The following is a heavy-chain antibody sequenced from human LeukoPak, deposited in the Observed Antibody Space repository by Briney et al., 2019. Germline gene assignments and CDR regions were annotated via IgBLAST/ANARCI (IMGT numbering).Heavy chain of an antibody. Sequence: GGSLRLSCAASGFTFISYWMSWVRQAPGKGLEWVANMKQDGSEKYYVDSVKGRFTISRDNAKNSLYLQMNSLRAEDTAVYYCAKDRLAYSSSWFDYWGQGTLVTVSS. V-gene: IGHV3-7*01. D-gene: IGHD6-13*01. CDR1: GFTFISYW. J-gene: IGHJ4*02. CDR2: MKQDGSEK. CDR3: AKDRLAYSSSWFDY.